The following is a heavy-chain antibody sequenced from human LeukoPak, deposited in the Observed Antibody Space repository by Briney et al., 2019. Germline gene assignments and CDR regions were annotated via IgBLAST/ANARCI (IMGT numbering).Heavy chain of an antibody. CDR1: GGSISSYY. V-gene: IGHV4-59*08. D-gene: IGHD6-6*01. Sequence: PSETLSLTCTVSGGSISSYYWSWIRQPPGKGLEWIGYIYYSGSTNYNPSLKSRVTISVDTSKNQFSLKLSSVTAADTAVYYCARLEYSSSYPAFDIWGQGTMVTVSS. J-gene: IGHJ3*02. CDR3: ARLEYSSSYPAFDI. CDR2: IYYSGST.